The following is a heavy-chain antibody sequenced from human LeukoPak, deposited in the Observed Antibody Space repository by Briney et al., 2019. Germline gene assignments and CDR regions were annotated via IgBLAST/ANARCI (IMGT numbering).Heavy chain of an antibody. V-gene: IGHV1-69*13. D-gene: IGHD4-23*01. CDR1: GGTFSSYA. Sequence: SVKVSCKASGGTFSSYAISWVRQAPGQGLEWMGGFIPIFGTANYAQKFQGRVTITADESTSTAYMELSSLRSEDTAVYYCASDLPDYGGNSPGLGNPWGQGTLVTVSS. J-gene: IGHJ5*02. CDR3: ASDLPDYGGNSPGLGNP. CDR2: FIPIFGTA.